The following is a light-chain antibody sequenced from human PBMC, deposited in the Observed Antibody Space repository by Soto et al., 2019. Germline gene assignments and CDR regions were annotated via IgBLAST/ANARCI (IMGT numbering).Light chain of an antibody. CDR3: HQYDNSTLT. J-gene: IGKJ4*01. V-gene: IGKV3-20*01. CDR2: GAS. CDR1: QSVSSRY. Sequence: EIVLTQSPGTLSLSPGDTATLSSRASQSVSSRYLGWYQQRPGQAPRXXIYGASSRDTGIPDRFSGSGAGTECTRTISRLEPEDFAVDYCHQYDNSTLTFGGGTQVDIK.